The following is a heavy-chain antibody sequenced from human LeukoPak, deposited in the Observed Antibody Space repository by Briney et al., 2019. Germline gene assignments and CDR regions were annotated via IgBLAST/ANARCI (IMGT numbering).Heavy chain of an antibody. D-gene: IGHD6-13*01. J-gene: IGHJ4*02. V-gene: IGHV3-11*01. CDR2: ISSSGSTI. Sequence: GGSLRLSCAASGFTFSDYYMSWIRQAPGKGLEWVSYISSSGSTIYYADSVKGRFTISRDNAKNSLYLQMNSLRAEDTAVYYCAKTRAAAGIPRDYFDYWGQGTLVTVSS. CDR1: GFTFSDYY. CDR3: AKTRAAAGIPRDYFDY.